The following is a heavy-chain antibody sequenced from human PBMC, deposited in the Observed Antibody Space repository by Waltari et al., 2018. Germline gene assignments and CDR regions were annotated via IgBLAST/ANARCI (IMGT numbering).Heavy chain of an antibody. D-gene: IGHD6-6*01. CDR3: ARLYSSSTYYFDY. CDR2: IYYSGST. CDR1: GGSISSYY. Sequence: QVQLQESGPGLVKPSETLSLTCTVSGGSISSYYWSWIRQPPGKGLEWIGYIYYSGSTKYNPSLKSRVTISVDTSKNQFSLKLSSVTAADTAVYYCARLYSSSTYYFDYWGQGTLVTVSS. V-gene: IGHV4-59*01. J-gene: IGHJ4*02.